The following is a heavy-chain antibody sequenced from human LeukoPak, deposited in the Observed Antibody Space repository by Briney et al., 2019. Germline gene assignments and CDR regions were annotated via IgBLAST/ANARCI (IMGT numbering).Heavy chain of an antibody. CDR3: ARGKLWFGECLDY. Sequence: PGGSLRLSCAASGFTFSSYWMSWVRQAPGKGLEWVANIKQDGSEKYYVDSVKGRFTISRGNAKNSLYLQMNSLRAEDTAVCYCARGKLWFGECLDYWGQGTLVTVSS. D-gene: IGHD3-10*01. CDR1: GFTFSSYW. CDR2: IKQDGSEK. J-gene: IGHJ4*02. V-gene: IGHV3-7*01.